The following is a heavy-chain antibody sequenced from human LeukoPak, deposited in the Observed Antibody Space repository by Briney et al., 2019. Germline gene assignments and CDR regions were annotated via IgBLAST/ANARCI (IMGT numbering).Heavy chain of an antibody. J-gene: IGHJ6*02. Sequence: ASVKVSCKASGYTFTSYDINWVRQATGQGLEWMGWMNPNSGNTGYAQKFQGRVTMTEDTSTDTAYMELSSLRSEDTAVYYCATDVDYYGSGTNHYGMDVWGQGTTVTVSS. CDR3: ATDVDYYGSGTNHYGMDV. D-gene: IGHD3-10*01. CDR1: GYTFTSYD. V-gene: IGHV1-8*01. CDR2: MNPNSGNT.